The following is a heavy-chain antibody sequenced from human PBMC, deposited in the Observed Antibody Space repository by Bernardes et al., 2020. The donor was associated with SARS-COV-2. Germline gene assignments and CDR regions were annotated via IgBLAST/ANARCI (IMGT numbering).Heavy chain of an antibody. Sequence: GGSLRLSCAASGFTFSSYWMHWVRQAPGKGLVWVSGINSDGSTTRYADSVKGRFTISRDNAKNTLYLQLNSLRAEDTAVYYCARDRDSSGWHENSYWGQGTLVTVSS. CDR1: GFTFSSYW. D-gene: IGHD6-19*01. CDR3: ARDRDSSGWHENSY. V-gene: IGHV3-74*01. CDR2: INSDGSTT. J-gene: IGHJ4*02.